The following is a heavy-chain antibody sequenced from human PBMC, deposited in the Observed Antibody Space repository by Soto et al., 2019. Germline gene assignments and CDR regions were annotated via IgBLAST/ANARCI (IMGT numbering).Heavy chain of an antibody. V-gene: IGHV1-69*13. J-gene: IGHJ6*02. D-gene: IGHD3-22*01. CDR1: GGTFSSYA. Sequence: SVKVSCKASGGTFSSYAISWVRQAPGQGLEWMGGIIPIFGTANYAQKFQGRVTITADESTSTAYMELSSLRSEDTAVYYCARGSGYYYLGYYYYGMDVWGQGTSVTVSS. CDR2: IIPIFGTA. CDR3: ARGSGYYYLGYYYYGMDV.